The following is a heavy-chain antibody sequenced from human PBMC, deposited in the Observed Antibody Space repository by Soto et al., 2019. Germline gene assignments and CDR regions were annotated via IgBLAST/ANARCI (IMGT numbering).Heavy chain of an antibody. CDR2: ISYDGSNK. Sequence: QVQLVESGGGVVQPGRSLRLSCAASGFTFSSYGMHWVRQAPGKGLEWVAVISYDGSNKYYADSVKGRFTISRDNSKNTLYLQMNSLRAEDTAVYYCAKGPDIVAKDAFDIWGQGTMVTVSS. D-gene: IGHD5-12*01. J-gene: IGHJ3*02. V-gene: IGHV3-30*18. CDR1: GFTFSSYG. CDR3: AKGPDIVAKDAFDI.